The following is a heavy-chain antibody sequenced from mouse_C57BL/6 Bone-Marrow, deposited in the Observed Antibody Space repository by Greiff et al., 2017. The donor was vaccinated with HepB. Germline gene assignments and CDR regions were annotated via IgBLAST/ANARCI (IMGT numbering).Heavy chain of an antibody. D-gene: IGHD1-1*01. V-gene: IGHV14-4*01. CDR1: GFNIKDDY. CDR3: TTRGIITTVVVRYWYFDV. J-gene: IGHJ1*03. CDR2: IDPENGDT. Sequence: EVQLQQSGAELVRPGASVKLSCTASGFNIKDDYMHWVKQRPEQGLEWIGWIDPENGDTEYASKFQGKATITADTSSNTAYLQLSSLTSEDTAVYYCTTRGIITTVVVRYWYFDVWGTGTTVTVSS.